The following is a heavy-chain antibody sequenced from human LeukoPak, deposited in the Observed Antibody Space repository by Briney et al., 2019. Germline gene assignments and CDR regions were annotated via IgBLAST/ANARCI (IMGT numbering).Heavy chain of an antibody. CDR3: ARSSVGSGYDFDY. V-gene: IGHV1-46*01. CDR2: INPSGGST. CDR1: GYTFTSYY. Sequence: GASVTVSCKASGYTFTSYYIHWVRQAPGQGLEWMVIINPSGGSTSSAQKFQGRVTVTGDTSTSTVYMELSSLRSEDTAVYYCARSSVGSGYDFDYWGQGTLVTVSS. J-gene: IGHJ4*02. D-gene: IGHD3-22*01.